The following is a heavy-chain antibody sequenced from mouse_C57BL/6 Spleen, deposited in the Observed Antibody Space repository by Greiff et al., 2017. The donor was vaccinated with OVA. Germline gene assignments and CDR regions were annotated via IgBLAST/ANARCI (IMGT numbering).Heavy chain of an antibody. Sequence: QVQLQQSGPELVKPGASVKISCKASGYAFSSSWMNWVQQRPGKGLEWIGRIYPGDGDTNYNGKFKGKATLTADKSSSTAYMQLSSLTSEDSAVYFCARATSKAMDYWGQGTSVTVSS. D-gene: IGHD1-2*01. CDR2: IYPGDGDT. J-gene: IGHJ4*01. CDR1: GYAFSSSW. V-gene: IGHV1-82*01. CDR3: ARATSKAMDY.